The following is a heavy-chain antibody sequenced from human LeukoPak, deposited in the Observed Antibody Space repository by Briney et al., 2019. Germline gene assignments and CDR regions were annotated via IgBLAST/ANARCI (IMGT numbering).Heavy chain of an antibody. D-gene: IGHD3-22*01. CDR2: IYSSGST. CDR3: ARDSSYYDSSGSPT. Sequence: SETLPLTCTVSGGSISSYYWSWIRQPPGKGLEWIGYIYSSGSTNYNPSLKSRVTISVDTSKNQFSLKLSSVTAADTAVYYCARDSSYYDSSGSPTWGQGTLVTVSS. CDR1: GGSISSYY. V-gene: IGHV4-59*01. J-gene: IGHJ5*02.